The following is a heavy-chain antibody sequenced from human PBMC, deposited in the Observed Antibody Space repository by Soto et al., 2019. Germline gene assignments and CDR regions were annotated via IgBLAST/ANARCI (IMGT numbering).Heavy chain of an antibody. D-gene: IGHD5-12*01. CDR3: VRGGYRNYYYNMDV. J-gene: IGHJ6*02. Sequence: GGSLRLSCEASGFTFSNYPMHWVRQAPGKGLDWVAAISYDGSNKYYADSVKGRFSISRDNSKNTLYLQMNSLRAEDTALYYCVRGGYRNYYYNMDVWGQGTTVTVSS. CDR2: ISYDGSNK. CDR1: GFTFSNYP. V-gene: IGHV3-30-3*01.